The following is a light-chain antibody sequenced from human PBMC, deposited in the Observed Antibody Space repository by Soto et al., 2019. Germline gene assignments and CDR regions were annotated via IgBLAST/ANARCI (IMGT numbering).Light chain of an antibody. V-gene: IGKV4-1*01. Sequence: DIVMTQSPDSLAVSLGERATINCKSSQSVLYSSNNKNYLAWYQQRPGQPPKLLIYWASTRDSGVPDRFSGSGSGTDLNLTITSLKVEDVEVYFFHHYESTPPTFGQGTKLEIK. CDR2: WAS. CDR1: QSVLYSSNNKNY. J-gene: IGKJ2*01. CDR3: HHYESTPPT.